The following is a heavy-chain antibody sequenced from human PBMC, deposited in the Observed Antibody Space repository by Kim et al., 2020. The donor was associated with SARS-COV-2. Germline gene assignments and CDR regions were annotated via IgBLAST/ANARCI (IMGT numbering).Heavy chain of an antibody. D-gene: IGHD2-2*01. CDR1: GGSISSSSYY. V-gene: IGHV4-39*01. J-gene: IGHJ3*02. CDR3: ARRRYCSSTSCPDAFDI. CDR2: TYYSGST. Sequence: SETLSLTCTVSGGSISSSSYYWGWLRQPPGKGLEWIGSTYYSGSTYYNPSLKSRVTISVDTSKNQFSLKLSSVTAADTAVYYCARRRYCSSTSCPDAFDIWGQGTMVTVSS.